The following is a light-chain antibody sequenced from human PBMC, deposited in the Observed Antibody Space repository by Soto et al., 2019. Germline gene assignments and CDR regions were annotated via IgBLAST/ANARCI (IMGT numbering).Light chain of an antibody. V-gene: IGLV2-14*01. CDR3: SSYTSSSTLYV. Sequence: QSALTQPASVSGSPGQSITISCTGTSSDVGGYNYVSWYQQHPGKAPKLMIYDVSNRPSWVSNRFSGSKSGNTASLTISGLQAEDEADYYGSSYTSSSTLYVFGTGTKLTVL. CDR1: SSDVGGYNY. CDR2: DVS. J-gene: IGLJ1*01.